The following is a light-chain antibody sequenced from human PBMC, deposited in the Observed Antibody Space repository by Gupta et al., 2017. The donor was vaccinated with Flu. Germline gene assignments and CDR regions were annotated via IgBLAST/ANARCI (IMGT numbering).Light chain of an antibody. CDR2: KDT. V-gene: IGLV3-25*03. CDR3: QSADNSGTYGL. Sequence: GQTAKITCSGDAFPKQYASWYQQKPGQAPVLVIYKDTERPSGIPERLSASSSGTKVTLTISGVQAEDEADDYCQSADNSGTYGLFGGGTKLTVL. CDR1: AFPKQY. J-gene: IGLJ2*01.